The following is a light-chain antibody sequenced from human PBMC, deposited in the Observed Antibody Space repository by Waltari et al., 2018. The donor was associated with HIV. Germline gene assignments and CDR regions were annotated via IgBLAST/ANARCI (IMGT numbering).Light chain of an antibody. CDR3: ATWDDSLNGPV. J-gene: IGLJ1*01. CDR2: SDY. V-gene: IGLV1-44*01. CDR1: SSNVGRNS. Sequence: QSVVPQPPSASGTPGQRVTITCSGSSSNVGRNSVNWYQQLPGTSPKLLIYSDYQRPSGVPDRFSASKSGTSASLAIGGLQSDDEADYYCATWDDSLNGPVFGTGTKVTVL.